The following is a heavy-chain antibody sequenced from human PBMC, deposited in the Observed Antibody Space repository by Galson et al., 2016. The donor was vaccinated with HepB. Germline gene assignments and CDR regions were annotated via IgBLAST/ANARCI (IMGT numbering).Heavy chain of an antibody. D-gene: IGHD3-3*01. CDR1: GGTFSRYV. CDR2: IIPIFNTA. V-gene: IGHV1-69*06. CDR3: ARFPRGGFGVPTPR. Sequence: SVKVSCKASGGTFSRYVISWVRQAPGQGLEYMGEIIPIFNTANYAQKFQDRIKINADKSTSKAYMELNSLRYEDTAVYNCARFPRGGFGVPTPRWGQGTLVTVAS. J-gene: IGHJ4*02.